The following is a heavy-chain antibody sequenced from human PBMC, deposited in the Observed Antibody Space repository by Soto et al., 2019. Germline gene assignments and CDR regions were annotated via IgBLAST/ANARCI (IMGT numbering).Heavy chain of an antibody. CDR2: ISYDGSNT. J-gene: IGHJ6*02. V-gene: IGHV3-30*19. CDR3: ARDHGMFLSYYYYGMDV. CDR1: GYTFTDYW. Sequence: PGESLKISCKGFGYTFTDYWIGWVRQAPGKGLAWVAVISYDGSNTHYAESVKGRFNISRDDSKNTVYLQMNNLRGEDSAVYYCARDHGMFLSYYYYGMDVWGQGTTVTVSS. D-gene: IGHD3-10*02.